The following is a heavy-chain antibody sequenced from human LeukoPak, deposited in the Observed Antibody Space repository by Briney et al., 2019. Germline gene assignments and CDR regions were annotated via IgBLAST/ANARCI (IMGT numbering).Heavy chain of an antibody. D-gene: IGHD5-18*01. Sequence: SETLSLTCTVYGGSINSYYWSWIRQPPGKGLEWIGYIHYSGSTNYNPSLKSRVTISADTSKNHFSLKLSSVTAADTAVYYCARTTEGGYTYGYFYYYYMDVWGKGTTVTISS. CDR1: GGSINSYY. CDR2: IHYSGST. J-gene: IGHJ6*03. CDR3: ARTTEGGYTYGYFYYYYMDV. V-gene: IGHV4-59*01.